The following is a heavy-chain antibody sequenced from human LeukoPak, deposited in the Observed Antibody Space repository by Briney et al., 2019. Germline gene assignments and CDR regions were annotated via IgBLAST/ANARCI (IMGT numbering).Heavy chain of an antibody. J-gene: IGHJ4*02. CDR2: ISGSGGST. V-gene: IGHV3-23*01. Sequence: PGGSLRLSCAASGFTFSSYAMSWVRQAPGKGLEWVSAISGSGGSTYYADSVKGRFTISRDNSKNTLYLQMNSLRAEDTAVYYCAKEGSLTSITMIVAVTLDYWGQGTLVTVSS. CDR1: GFTFSSYA. CDR3: AKEGSLTSITMIVAVTLDY. D-gene: IGHD3-22*01.